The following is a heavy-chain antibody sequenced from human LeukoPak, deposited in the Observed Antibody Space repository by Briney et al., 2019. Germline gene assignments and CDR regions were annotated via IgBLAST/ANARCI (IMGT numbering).Heavy chain of an antibody. J-gene: IGHJ5*02. Sequence: ASVKLSCNASGGTFSSYAISWVRQAPGPGLEWMGRIIPILGIANYAQKFQGRVTITADKSTSTAYMELSSLRSEDTAVYYCAKGDSLNNWFDPWGQGTLVTVSS. CDR3: AKGDSLNNWFDP. D-gene: IGHD5-18*01. CDR1: GGTFSSYA. CDR2: IIPILGIA. V-gene: IGHV1-69*04.